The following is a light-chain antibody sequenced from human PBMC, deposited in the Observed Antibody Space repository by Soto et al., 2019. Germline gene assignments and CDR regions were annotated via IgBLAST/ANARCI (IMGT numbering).Light chain of an antibody. CDR2: EAT. J-gene: IGLJ1*01. V-gene: IGLV2-14*01. CDR1: SSDIGASNF. CDR3: VSFTTSKSYV. Sequence: QSALTQPPSVSGSPGQSITVSCTGTSSDIGASNFVSWYQHLPGRAPKVIIFEATNLPSGVSDRFSGSKAGITASLTISGLQADDEADYYCVSFTTSKSYVFGTGTKVTVL.